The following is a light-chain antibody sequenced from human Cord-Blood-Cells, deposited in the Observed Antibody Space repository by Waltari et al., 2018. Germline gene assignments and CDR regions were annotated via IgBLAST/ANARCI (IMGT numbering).Light chain of an antibody. CDR1: SSDVGGYNY. CDR3: SSYTSSSTVV. Sequence: QSALTQPASVSGSPGQSITISCTGTSSDVGGYNYVSWYQQHPAKAPKLMIYDVSNRPSGVSNRLSGSKSGNTASLTSSGLQAEDEADYYCSSYTSSSTVVFGGGTKLTIL. V-gene: IGLV2-14*01. J-gene: IGLJ2*01. CDR2: DVS.